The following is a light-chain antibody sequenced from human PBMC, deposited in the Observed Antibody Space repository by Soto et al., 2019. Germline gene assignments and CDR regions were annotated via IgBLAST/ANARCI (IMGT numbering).Light chain of an antibody. CDR2: DVS. Sequence: QSVLTQPASVTGFPGQSITISCTGTSSDVGGYNYVSWYQQEPGKAPKLMICDVSNRPSGVSNRFSGSKSGNTASLTISGLQAEDEADYYCSSYTSGTTFVFGTGTRSPS. J-gene: IGLJ1*01. V-gene: IGLV2-14*01. CDR1: SSDVGGYNY. CDR3: SSYTSGTTFV.